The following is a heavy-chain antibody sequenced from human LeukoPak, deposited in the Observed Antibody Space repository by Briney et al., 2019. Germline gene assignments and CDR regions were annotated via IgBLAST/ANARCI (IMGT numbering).Heavy chain of an antibody. CDR3: ARDRTGRYCYYYYMDV. V-gene: IGHV3-11*01. CDR2: ISSSGSTI. D-gene: IGHD4-17*01. CDR1: GFTFIDYC. Sequence: KPGGSLRLSCAASGFTFIDYCMSWIRQAPGKGLEWVSYISSSGSTIYYADSVKSRFTISMDNAKNSLYLQMNSLRAEDTAVYYCARDRTGRYCYYYYMDVWGKGTTVTVSS. J-gene: IGHJ6*03.